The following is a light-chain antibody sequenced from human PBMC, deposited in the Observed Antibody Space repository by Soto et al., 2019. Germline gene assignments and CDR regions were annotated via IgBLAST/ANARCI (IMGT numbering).Light chain of an antibody. Sequence: QSVLTQPPSVSGAPGQRVTISCTGNSSNLGAGFDVHWYQQLPGTAPKLLIYNNNNRPSGVPDLFSGSKSGTSASLAITGLQPEDEADYYCHSYDSSLSAPEVFGGGTKLTVL. CDR2: NNN. CDR1: SSNLGAGFD. J-gene: IGLJ2*01. CDR3: HSYDSSLSAPEV. V-gene: IGLV1-40*01.